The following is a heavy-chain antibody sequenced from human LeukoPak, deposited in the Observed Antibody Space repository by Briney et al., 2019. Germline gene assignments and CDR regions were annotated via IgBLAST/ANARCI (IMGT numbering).Heavy chain of an antibody. CDR1: GFTFSSYS. CDR3: ARDRVEYQLLTVLGY. D-gene: IGHD2-2*01. J-gene: IGHJ4*02. V-gene: IGHV3-21*01. CDR2: ISSSSSYI. Sequence: PGGSLRLSCAASGFTFSSYSMNWVRQAPGKGLEWVSSISSSSSYIYYADSVKGRFTISRDNAKNSLYLQMNSLRAEDTAVYYCARDRVEYQLLTVLGYWGQGTLVTVSS.